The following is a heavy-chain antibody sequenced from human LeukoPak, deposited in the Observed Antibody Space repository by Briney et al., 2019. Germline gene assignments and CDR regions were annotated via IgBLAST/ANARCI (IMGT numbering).Heavy chain of an antibody. CDR1: GSSFSSHA. D-gene: IGHD6-13*01. J-gene: IGHJ4*02. Sequence: GGSLRLSCAASGSSFSSHAMHWVRQAPGKGLEWVAVISNDGSNKYYADFVKGRFTISRDNSRNTLYLQMNSLRAEDTAVYYCARDGPGSSHYFDYWGQGALVTVSS. V-gene: IGHV3-30*04. CDR3: ARDGPGSSHYFDY. CDR2: ISNDGSNK.